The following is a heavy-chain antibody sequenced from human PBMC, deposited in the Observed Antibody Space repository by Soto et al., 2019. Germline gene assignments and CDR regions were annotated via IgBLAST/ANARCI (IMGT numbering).Heavy chain of an antibody. CDR3: ARYPWFGELLSFDY. D-gene: IGHD3-10*01. CDR1: GFTFSSYW. V-gene: IGHV3-7*01. CDR2: IKQDGSEK. Sequence: EVQLVESGGGLVQPGGSLRLSCAASGFTFSSYWMSWVRQAPGKGLEWVANIKQDGSEKYYVDSVKGRFTISRDNAKNSLYLQMNSLRAEDTAVYYCARYPWFGELLSFDYWGQGTLVTVSS. J-gene: IGHJ4*02.